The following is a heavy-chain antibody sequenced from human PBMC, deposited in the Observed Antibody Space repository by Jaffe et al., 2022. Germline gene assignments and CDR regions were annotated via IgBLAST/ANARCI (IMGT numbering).Heavy chain of an antibody. D-gene: IGHD3-10*01. Sequence: QVQLQGSGPGLVRPSETLSLSCAVSGYSITSGYCWGWIRQPPGGGLEWIASTCYDGTIFYNPSLKSRVTISEDKSKNQLSLDLRFVTAADTALYYCARTSRGLGSYTDYWGRGTLVTVSS. V-gene: IGHV4-38-2*01. CDR3: ARTSRGLGSYTDY. CDR2: TCYDGTI. CDR1: GYSITSGYC. J-gene: IGHJ4*02.